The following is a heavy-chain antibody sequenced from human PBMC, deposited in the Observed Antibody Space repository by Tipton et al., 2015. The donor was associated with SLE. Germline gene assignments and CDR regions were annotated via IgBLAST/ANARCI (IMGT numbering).Heavy chain of an antibody. CDR2: INHSGST. J-gene: IGHJ3*02. V-gene: IGHV4-34*01. CDR1: GGSFSGYY. CDR3: ARGPYSPYI. D-gene: IGHD6-13*01. Sequence: LSLTCAVYGGSFSGYYWSWIRQPPGKGLEWIGEINHSGSTNYNPSLKSRVTISVDTSKNQFSLKLSSVTAADTAVYYCARGPYSPYIWGQGTMVTVSS.